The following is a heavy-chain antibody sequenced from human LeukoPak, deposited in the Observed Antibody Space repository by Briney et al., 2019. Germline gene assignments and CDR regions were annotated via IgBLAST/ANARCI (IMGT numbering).Heavy chain of an antibody. CDR1: GYTFTGYY. J-gene: IGHJ3*02. CDR3: ARANYDSSGYYASGLDAFDI. Sequence: ASVKVSYKASGYTFTGYYMHWVRQAPGQGLEWMGWINPNSGGTNYAQKFQGRVTMTRDTSISTAYMELSRLRSDDTAVYYCARANYDSSGYYASGLDAFDIWGQGTMVTVSS. V-gene: IGHV1-2*02. D-gene: IGHD3-22*01. CDR2: INPNSGGT.